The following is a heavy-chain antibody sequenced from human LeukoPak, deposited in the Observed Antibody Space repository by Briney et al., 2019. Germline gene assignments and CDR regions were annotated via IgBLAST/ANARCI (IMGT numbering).Heavy chain of an antibody. CDR3: ARVLVGEYCSGGSCSSSY. CDR1: GFTFSSYS. J-gene: IGHJ4*02. CDR2: ISSSSSYI. D-gene: IGHD2-15*01. V-gene: IGHV3-21*01. Sequence: PGGSLRLSCAASGFTFSSYSMNLVRQAPGKGLEWVSSISSSSSYIYYADSVKGRFTISRDNAKNSLYLQMNSLRAEDTAVYYCARVLVGEYCSGGSCSSSYWGQGTLVTVSS.